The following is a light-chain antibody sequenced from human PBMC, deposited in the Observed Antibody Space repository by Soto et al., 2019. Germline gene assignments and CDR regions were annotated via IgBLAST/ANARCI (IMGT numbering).Light chain of an antibody. J-gene: IGKJ1*01. CDR2: GAS. Sequence: ETVLTQSPGTLSLSPEERATLSCRASQTIRSNYLAWYRQTPGQAPRLLIYGASNRATGIADRFSGSGSGTDFTLIISRLEPEDFALYYCQQYGSSPWTFGQGTKXEIK. CDR3: QQYGSSPWT. V-gene: IGKV3-20*01. CDR1: QTIRSNY.